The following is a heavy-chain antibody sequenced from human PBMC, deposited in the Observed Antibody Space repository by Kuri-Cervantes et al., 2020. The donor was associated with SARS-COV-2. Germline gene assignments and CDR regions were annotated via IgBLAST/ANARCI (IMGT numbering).Heavy chain of an antibody. CDR2: INPNSGGT. Sequence: ASVKVSCKAPGYTFTGYYMHWVRQAPGQGLEWTGWINPNSGGTNYAQKFQGRVTMTRDTSISTAYMELSRLRSDDTAVYYCARDWLRGVINYWGQGTLVTVSS. J-gene: IGHJ4*02. CDR1: GYTFTGYY. V-gene: IGHV1-2*02. CDR3: ARDWLRGVINY. D-gene: IGHD3-10*01.